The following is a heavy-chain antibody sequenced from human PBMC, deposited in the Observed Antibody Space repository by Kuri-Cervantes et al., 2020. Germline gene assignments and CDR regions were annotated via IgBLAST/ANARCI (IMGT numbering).Heavy chain of an antibody. CDR3: ARGARSFDY. V-gene: IGHV3-7*01. CDR1: GFTFSSYW. Sequence: GESLKISCAASGFTFSSYWMSWVRQAPGKGLEWVANIKQDGSEKYYVDSVKGRFTISRDNAKNSLYLQMNSLRAEDTAVYYCARGARSFDYWGQGTPVTVSS. J-gene: IGHJ4*02. CDR2: IKQDGSEK.